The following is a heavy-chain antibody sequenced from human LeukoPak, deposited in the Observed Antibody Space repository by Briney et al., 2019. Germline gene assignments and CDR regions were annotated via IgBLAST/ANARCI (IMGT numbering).Heavy chain of an antibody. CDR1: GFTFSDYY. J-gene: IGHJ4*02. Sequence: GGSLRLSCAASGFTFSDYYMSWIRQAPGKGLEWVSYISSSGSTIYYADSVKGRFTISRDNAKNSLYLQMNSLRAEDTAVYYCAKDHEQQLVLDYWGQGTLVTVSS. CDR2: ISSSGSTI. V-gene: IGHV3-11*01. CDR3: AKDHEQQLVLDY. D-gene: IGHD6-13*01.